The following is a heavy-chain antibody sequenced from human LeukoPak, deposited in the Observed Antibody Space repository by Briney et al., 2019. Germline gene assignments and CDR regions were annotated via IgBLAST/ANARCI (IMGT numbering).Heavy chain of an antibody. CDR1: GYTFTSYG. Sequence: GASVKVSCKASGYTFTSYGISWGRQAPGQGLEGMGWISAYNGNTNYAQKLRGRVTMTTDTSTSTAYMELRSLRSDDTAVYYCARHDSNAGFDYWGQGTLVTVSS. J-gene: IGHJ4*02. CDR3: ARHDSNAGFDY. D-gene: IGHD3-22*01. CDR2: ISAYNGNT. V-gene: IGHV1-18*01.